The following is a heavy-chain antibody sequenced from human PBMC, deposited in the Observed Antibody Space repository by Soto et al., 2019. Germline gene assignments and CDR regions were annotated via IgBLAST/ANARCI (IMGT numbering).Heavy chain of an antibody. CDR2: IKQDGSEK. CDR1: GFTFSSYW. D-gene: IGHD5-12*01. V-gene: IGHV3-7*03. CDR3: AKVGKVATITGWSDP. J-gene: IGHJ5*02. Sequence: GGSLRLSCAASGFTFSSYWMSWVRQAPGKGLEWVANIKQDGSEKYYVDSVKGRFTISRDNAKNTLYLQMNSLRAEDTAVYYCAKVGKVATITGWSDPWGQGTLVTVSS.